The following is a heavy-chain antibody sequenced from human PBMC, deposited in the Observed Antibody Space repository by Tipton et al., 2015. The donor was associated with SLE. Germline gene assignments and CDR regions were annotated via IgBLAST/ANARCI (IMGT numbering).Heavy chain of an antibody. CDR2: IYYSGST. CDR1: GGSISSKNYY. Sequence: TLSLTCTVSGGSISSKNYYWSWIRQPPGKGLEWIGYIYYSGSTNYNPSLKSRVTISVDTSKNQFSLKLSSVTAADTAVYYCARVTIFGDYWYFDLWGRGTLVTVSS. V-gene: IGHV4-61*01. D-gene: IGHD3-3*01. J-gene: IGHJ2*01. CDR3: ARVTIFGDYWYFDL.